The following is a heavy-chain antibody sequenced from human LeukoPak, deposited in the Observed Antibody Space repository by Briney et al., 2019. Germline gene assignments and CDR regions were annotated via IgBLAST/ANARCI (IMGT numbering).Heavy chain of an antibody. CDR3: ARIMYSSGWYERALWKTIDY. V-gene: IGHV3-21*01. CDR1: GFTFSNYI. D-gene: IGHD6-19*01. Sequence: GGSLRLSCAASGFTFSNYIMNWVRQAPGKGLEWVSSISSSGSYIYYADSVKGRFTISRDNAKNSLYLQMNSLRAEDTAVYYCARIMYSSGWYERALWKTIDYWGQGTLVTVSS. J-gene: IGHJ4*02. CDR2: ISSSGSYI.